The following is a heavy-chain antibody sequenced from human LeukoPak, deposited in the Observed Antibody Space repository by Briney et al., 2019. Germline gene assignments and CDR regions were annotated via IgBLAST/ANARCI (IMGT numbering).Heavy chain of an antibody. D-gene: IGHD3-9*01. CDR1: GYSFTSYS. CDR2: ISPYNGDT. Sequence: ASVKVSCKASGYSFTSYSIIWVRQAPGQGLEWMGWISPYNGDTDYAQKLQGRVTMNTDTSTSTAYMELRSLRSDDTAIYYCARDRGPPNRLVTTKGYFDFWGHGTLVIVSS. J-gene: IGHJ4*01. CDR3: ARDRGPPNRLVTTKGYFDF. V-gene: IGHV1-18*01.